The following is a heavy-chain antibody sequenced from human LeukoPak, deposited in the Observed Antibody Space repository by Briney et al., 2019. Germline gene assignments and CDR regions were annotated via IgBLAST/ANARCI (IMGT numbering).Heavy chain of an antibody. V-gene: IGHV4-59*01. CDR1: GGSISSYY. D-gene: IGHD3-10*01. J-gene: IGHJ4*02. Sequence: SETLSLTCTVSGGSISSYYWSWIRQPPGKGLEWIGYIYYSGSTNYNPSLKSRVTISVDTSKNQFSLKLSSVTAADTAVYYCARVSYGSGSYYWGKGTMVTVSS. CDR3: ARVSYGSGSYY. CDR2: IYYSGST.